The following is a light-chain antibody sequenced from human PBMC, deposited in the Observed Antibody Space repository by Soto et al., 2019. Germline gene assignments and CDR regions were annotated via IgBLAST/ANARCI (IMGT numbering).Light chain of an antibody. CDR1: RDIRSA. J-gene: IGKJ1*01. Sequence: AIQVTQSPSSLSASVGDRVTITCRASRDIRSALGWYQQKPGKVPKLLIYAASTLQSGVPSRFSGSGSGTDFTLTISSLQPEDFATYYCLLDFSYFWAFGQGTKVDIK. CDR2: AAS. CDR3: LLDFSYFWA. V-gene: IGKV1-6*01.